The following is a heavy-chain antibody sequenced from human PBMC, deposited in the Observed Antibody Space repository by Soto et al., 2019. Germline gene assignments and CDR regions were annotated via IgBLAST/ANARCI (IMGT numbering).Heavy chain of an antibody. J-gene: IGHJ3*02. D-gene: IGHD3-10*01. CDR3: AKGASPDYGSGDVAFDI. V-gene: IGHV3-23*01. Sequence: GGSLRLSCAASGFTFSTYTMTWVRQAPGKGLEWVSSVGGSGDGTYYADSVKGRFTISRDNSENTLYLQMNSLRAEDTAVYYCAKGASPDYGSGDVAFDIWGQGTMVTVSS. CDR2: VGGSGDGT. CDR1: GFTFSTYT.